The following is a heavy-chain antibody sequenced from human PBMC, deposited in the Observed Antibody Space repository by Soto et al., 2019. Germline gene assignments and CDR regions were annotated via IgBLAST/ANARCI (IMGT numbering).Heavy chain of an antibody. V-gene: IGHV3-30-3*01. Sequence: QVQLVESGGGVDQPGRSLRLSCAASGFTCSNYAIHWVRQAPGKGLEWVAAISYDGSNKYYADSVKGRFTISRDNSKSTLYLQVNSLRADDTAVYYCARSTSSGWYYFDYWGQGTLVTVSS. CDR1: GFTCSNYA. CDR2: ISYDGSNK. J-gene: IGHJ4*02. CDR3: ARSTSSGWYYFDY. D-gene: IGHD6-19*01.